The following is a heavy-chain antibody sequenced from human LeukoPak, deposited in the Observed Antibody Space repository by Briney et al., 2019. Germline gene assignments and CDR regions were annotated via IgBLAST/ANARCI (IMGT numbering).Heavy chain of an antibody. V-gene: IGHV1-69*01. CDR2: IIPIFGTA. D-gene: IGHD2-2*01. Sequence: SVKVSCKASGGTFSSYAISWVRQAPGQGLEWMGGIIPIFGTANYAQKFQGRVTITADESTSTADMELSSLRSEDTAVYYCASTVTSDIVVVPAAIAWFDPWGQGTLVTVSS. J-gene: IGHJ5*02. CDR1: GGTFSSYA. CDR3: ASTVTSDIVVVPAAIAWFDP.